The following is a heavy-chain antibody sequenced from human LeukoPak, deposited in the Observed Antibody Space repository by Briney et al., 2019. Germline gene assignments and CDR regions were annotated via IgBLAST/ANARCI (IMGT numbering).Heavy chain of an antibody. CDR2: ISSSSSYI. V-gene: IGHV3-21*01. CDR1: GCTFSSYS. D-gene: IGHD3-10*01. Sequence: GGSLRLSCAASGCTFSSYSMNWVRQAPGKGLEWVSSISSSSSYIYYADSVKGRFTISRDNDKNSLYLQMNSLRAEDTAVYYCARDRVVRGVINDYWGQGTLVTVSS. CDR3: ARDRVVRGVINDY. J-gene: IGHJ4*02.